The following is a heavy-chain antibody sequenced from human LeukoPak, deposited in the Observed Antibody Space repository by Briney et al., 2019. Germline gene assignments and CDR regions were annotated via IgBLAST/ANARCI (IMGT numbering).Heavy chain of an antibody. CDR2: TRNKANSYTT. D-gene: IGHD1-26*01. V-gene: IGHV3-72*01. Sequence: GGSLRLSCAASGFTFSDHYMDWVRQAPGNGLEWVGRTRNKANSYTTEYAASVEGRFTISRDDSKNSLYLQMNRLKTEDTAVYYCARVSGSYRGYFDYWGQGTLVTVSS. CDR3: ARVSGSYRGYFDY. J-gene: IGHJ4*02. CDR1: GFTFSDHY.